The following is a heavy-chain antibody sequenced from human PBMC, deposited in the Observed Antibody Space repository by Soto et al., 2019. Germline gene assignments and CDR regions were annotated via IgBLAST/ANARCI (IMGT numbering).Heavy chain of an antibody. D-gene: IGHD2-8*01. Sequence: ASVKVSCKASGYTFTSYGISWVRQAPGQGLEWMGWISAYNGNTNYAQKFQGRVTITADESTSTAYMELSSLRSEDTAVYYCARGIPKKYAPLDYWGQGTLVTVPQ. CDR2: ISAYNGNT. CDR3: ARGIPKKYAPLDY. CDR1: GYTFTSYG. V-gene: IGHV1-18*01. J-gene: IGHJ4*02.